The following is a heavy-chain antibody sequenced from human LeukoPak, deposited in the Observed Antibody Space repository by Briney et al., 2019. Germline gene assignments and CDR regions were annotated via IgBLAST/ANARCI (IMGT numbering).Heavy chain of an antibody. V-gene: IGHV3-30*03. D-gene: IGHD3-9*01. CDR1: GFTFSSYG. CDR3: ARSSDYDILTGSEYFQH. J-gene: IGHJ1*01. CDR2: ISYDGSNK. Sequence: GGSLRLSCAASGFTFSSYGMHWVRQAPGKGLEWVAVISYDGSNKYYADSVKGRFTISRDNSKNTLYLQMNSLRAEDTAVYYCARSSDYDILTGSEYFQHWGQGTLVTVSS.